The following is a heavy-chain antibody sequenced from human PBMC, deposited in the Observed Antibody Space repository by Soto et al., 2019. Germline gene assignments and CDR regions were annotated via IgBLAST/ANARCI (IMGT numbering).Heavy chain of an antibody. J-gene: IGHJ2*01. CDR2: ISYEGSTK. CDR1: GFTFSTYV. CDR3: AKDGGSDYGFWYFDV. Sequence: QVQLVESGGGVVQPGRSLRLSCAASGFTFSTYVMHWVRQAPGKGLEWVAVISYEGSTKYYADSVKGRFTISRDNPKNTLYLQMDSLRADDTAVYYCAKDGGSDYGFWYFDVWGRGTLVTVSS. V-gene: IGHV3-30-3*01. D-gene: IGHD4-17*01.